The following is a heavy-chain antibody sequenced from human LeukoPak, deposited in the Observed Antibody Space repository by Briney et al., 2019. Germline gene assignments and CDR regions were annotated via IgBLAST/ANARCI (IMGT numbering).Heavy chain of an antibody. CDR1: GFTFSNAW. CDR2: IKSKTDGGTT. CDR3: AKDYCGGSCYSDY. D-gene: IGHD2-15*01. Sequence: GGSLRLSCAASGFTFSNAWMSWVRQAPGKGLEWVGRIKSKTDGGTTDYAAPVKGRFTISRDDSKNTLYLQMNSLKTEDTAVYYCAKDYCGGSCYSDYWGQGTLVTVSS. J-gene: IGHJ4*02. V-gene: IGHV3-15*01.